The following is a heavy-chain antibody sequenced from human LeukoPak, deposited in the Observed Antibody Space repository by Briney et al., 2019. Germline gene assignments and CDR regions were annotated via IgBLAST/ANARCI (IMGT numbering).Heavy chain of an antibody. CDR2: MSSISNYI. CDR1: GFTLSSYS. Sequence: KPGGSLSLFCAASGFTLSSYSMNWVRRAPGEGLEGVSSMSSISNYISYADSVTGRFTISRDNAKNSLYLQMNSLRAEDTAVYYCARESDIVVVVAASDVLDYWGQGTLVTVSS. D-gene: IGHD2-15*01. CDR3: ARESDIVVVVAASDVLDY. J-gene: IGHJ4*02. V-gene: IGHV3-21*01.